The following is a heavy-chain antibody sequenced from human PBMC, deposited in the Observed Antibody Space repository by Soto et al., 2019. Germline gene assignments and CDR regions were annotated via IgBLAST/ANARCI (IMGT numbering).Heavy chain of an antibody. V-gene: IGHV4-4*07. CDR2: ISARGTT. J-gene: IGHJ2*01. CDR3: ARGMGRYFVL. D-gene: IGHD2-8*01. CDR1: GDSISNFY. Sequence: QVQLQESGPGLVKPSETLSLICTVSGDSISNFYWCWIRQPTGKGLESLGRISARGTTNYIPSLLSRVDMSLDTAKYQFALRLTSYSAADPAVYFGARGMGRYFVLWGRGTLVTVFS.